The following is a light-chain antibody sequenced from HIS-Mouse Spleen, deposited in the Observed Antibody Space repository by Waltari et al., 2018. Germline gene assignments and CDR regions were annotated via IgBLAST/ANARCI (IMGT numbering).Light chain of an antibody. V-gene: IGKV1-9*01. CDR1: QGISSY. J-gene: IGKJ1*01. CDR3: QQLNSYPPT. CDR2: AAS. Sequence: DIQLTQSPSFLSASVGDSVTITCRASQGISSYLAWYQQTPGKAPKLLIYAASTLQSGVPSRFSGSGSGTEFTLTISSLQPEDFATYYCQQLNSYPPTFGQGTKVEIK.